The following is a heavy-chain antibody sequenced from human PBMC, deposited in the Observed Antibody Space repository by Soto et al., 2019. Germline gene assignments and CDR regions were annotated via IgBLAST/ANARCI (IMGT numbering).Heavy chain of an antibody. CDR3: ARDRRPCEILNWFDP. CDR2: IYYSGST. Sequence: SETLCLTCTVSGGSISSYYWSWIRQPPGKGLEWIGYIYYSGSTNYNPSLKSRVTISVDTSKNQFSLKLSSVTAADTAVYYCARDRRPCEILNWFDPWGQGTLVTVSS. J-gene: IGHJ5*02. V-gene: IGHV4-59*01. CDR1: GGSISSYY.